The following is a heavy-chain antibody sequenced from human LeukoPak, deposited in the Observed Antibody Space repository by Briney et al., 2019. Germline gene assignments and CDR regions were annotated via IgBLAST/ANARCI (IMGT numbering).Heavy chain of an antibody. D-gene: IGHD6-13*01. V-gene: IGHV4-34*01. CDR3: ARAVDSSSWSDY. Sequence: SETLSLTCAVYGGSFSGYYWSWIRQPPGKGLEWIGEINHSGSTNYNPSLKSRVTISVDTSKNQFSLKLSSVTAADTALYYCARAVDSSSWSDYWGQGTLVTVSS. J-gene: IGHJ4*02. CDR2: INHSGST. CDR1: GGSFSGYY.